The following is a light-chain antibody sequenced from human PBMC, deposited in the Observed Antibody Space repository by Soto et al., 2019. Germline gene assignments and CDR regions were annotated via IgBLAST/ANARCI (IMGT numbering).Light chain of an antibody. CDR3: SAWDNSLNGYV. CDR1: SSNTGSNT. CDR2: TAG. J-gene: IGLJ1*01. V-gene: IGLV1-44*01. Sequence: QSVLTQPLSVSASPGQRVTISCSGGSSNTGSNTVAWYQHLPGTAPPRLIFTAGQRPSGVPGRFSGSKSGTSASLAISGLQSEDEGDYYCSAWDNSLNGYVFGPGTKLTV.